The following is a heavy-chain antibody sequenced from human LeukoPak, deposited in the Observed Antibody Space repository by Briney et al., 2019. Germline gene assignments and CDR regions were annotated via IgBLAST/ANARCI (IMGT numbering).Heavy chain of an antibody. D-gene: IGHD6-13*01. CDR3: AREAAASGSDY. CDR2: ISSSGSTI. CDR1: GFTFSSYE. V-gene: IGHV3-48*03. J-gene: IGHJ4*02. Sequence: GGSLRLSCAASGFTFSSYEMNWVRQAPGKGLEWVSYISSSGSTIYYADSVKGRFTISRDNSKNTLYLQMNSLRAEDTAVYYCAREAAASGSDYWGQGTLVTVSS.